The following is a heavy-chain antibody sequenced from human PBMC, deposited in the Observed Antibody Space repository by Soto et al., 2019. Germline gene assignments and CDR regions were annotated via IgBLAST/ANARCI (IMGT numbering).Heavy chain of an antibody. CDR1: GASIRGYY. CDR2: MYNTGST. J-gene: IGHJ6*02. D-gene: IGHD2-21*02. V-gene: IGHV4-59*01. Sequence: SDTLSLTCTVSGASIRGYYWSWIRQPPGKGLEWIGYMYNTGSTVYNPSFKSRVTISVDTSKNQFSLKLNSVTAADTAVYYCARDLWGYCGTDCYPLDVWGQGTTVT. CDR3: ARDLWGYCGTDCYPLDV.